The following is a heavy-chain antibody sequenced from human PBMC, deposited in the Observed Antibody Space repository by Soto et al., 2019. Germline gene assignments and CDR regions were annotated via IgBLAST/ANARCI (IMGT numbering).Heavy chain of an antibody. D-gene: IGHD2-15*01. V-gene: IGHV3-33*01. Sequence: VQLVESGGGVVQPGRSLRLSCAASGFTFNTYGMHWVRQAPGKGLEWVAVIWYDGSKKYYADSVKGRFTISRDNSKNTMYLQMDSLRAEDTAVYYCARIDCTGGSCRPYAYYDMDVWGQGTTVTVS. CDR2: IWYDGSKK. CDR3: ARIDCTGGSCRPYAYYDMDV. CDR1: GFTFNTYG. J-gene: IGHJ6*02.